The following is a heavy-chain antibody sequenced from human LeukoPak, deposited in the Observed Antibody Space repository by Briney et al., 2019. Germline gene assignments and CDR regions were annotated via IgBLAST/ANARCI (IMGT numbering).Heavy chain of an antibody. Sequence: SETLSFTCTVSGGPISSYYWSWIRQPPGKGLEWIGYIYYSGSTNYNPSLKSRVTISVDTSKNQFSLKLSSVTAADTAVYYCARLANNYDFWSGYYGARWFDPWGQGTLVTVSS. CDR1: GGPISSYY. CDR3: ARLANNYDFWSGYYGARWFDP. J-gene: IGHJ5*02. V-gene: IGHV4-59*08. D-gene: IGHD3-3*01. CDR2: IYYSGST.